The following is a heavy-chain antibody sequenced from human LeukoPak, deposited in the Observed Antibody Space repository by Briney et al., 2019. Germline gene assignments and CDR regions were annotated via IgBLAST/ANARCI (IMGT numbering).Heavy chain of an antibody. CDR2: ISSSSSYI. CDR1: GFTFSSYS. CDR3: ARHRSGGSQDDAFDI. V-gene: IGHV3-21*01. D-gene: IGHD2-15*01. Sequence: GGSLRLSCAASGFTFSSYSMNWVRQAPGKGLEWVSSISSSSSYIYYADSVKGRFTISRDNTKNSLYLQMNSLRAEDTAVYYCARHRSGGSQDDAFDIWGQGTLVTVSS. J-gene: IGHJ3*02.